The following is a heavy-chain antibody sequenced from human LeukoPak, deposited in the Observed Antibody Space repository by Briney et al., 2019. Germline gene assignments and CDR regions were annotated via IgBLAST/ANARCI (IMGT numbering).Heavy chain of an antibody. V-gene: IGHV4-39*01. CDR1: GGSISSNSYY. CDR3: ASLTMIVGPGYFDY. D-gene: IGHD3-22*01. Sequence: PSETLSLICTVSGGSISSNSYYWGWIRQPPGKGLEWIGSINYSGNTYYNPSLKSRVTISVDTSKNQFSLKLSSVTAADTALYYCASLTMIVGPGYFDYWGQGTLVTVSS. J-gene: IGHJ4*02. CDR2: INYSGNT.